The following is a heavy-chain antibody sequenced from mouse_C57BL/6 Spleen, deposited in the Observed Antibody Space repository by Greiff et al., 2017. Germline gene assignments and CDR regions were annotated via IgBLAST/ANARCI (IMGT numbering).Heavy chain of an antibody. J-gene: IGHJ4*01. CDR2: ISYDGSN. Sequence: EVKLQESGPGLVKPSQSLSLTCSVTGYSITSGYYWNWIRQFPGNKLEWMGYISYDGSNNYNPSLKNRISITRDTSKNQFFLKLNSVTTEDTATYYGARNYGSLYYYAMDYWGQGTSVTVSS. CDR3: ARNYGSLYYYAMDY. CDR1: GYSITSGYY. D-gene: IGHD1-1*01. V-gene: IGHV3-6*01.